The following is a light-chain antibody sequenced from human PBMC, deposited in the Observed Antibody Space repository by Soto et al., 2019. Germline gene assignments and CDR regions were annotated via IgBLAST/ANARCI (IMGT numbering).Light chain of an antibody. Sequence: IVMTQSPATLSLSPGERATLSCRSSHSVGSKLAWYQQKPGQAPRLLIMGASSRATGVPARFGGGGSGTEFTLSIISLQSEDSAVYFCQQYDAPVTFGQGTKLEIK. CDR1: HSVGSK. V-gene: IGKV3-15*01. J-gene: IGKJ2*01. CDR2: GAS. CDR3: QQYDAPVT.